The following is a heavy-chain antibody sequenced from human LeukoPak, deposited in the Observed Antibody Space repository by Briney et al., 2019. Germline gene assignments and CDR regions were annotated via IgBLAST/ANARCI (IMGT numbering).Heavy chain of an antibody. Sequence: GGSLRLSCAASGFTFSSYAMSWVRQAPGKGLEWVSAISGSGGNTYYAVSVKGRFTISRDNSKNTLYLQMSSLRAEDTAVYYCAKDPPYSSSWYYFDYWGQGTLVTVSS. CDR2: ISGSGGNT. CDR3: AKDPPYSSSWYYFDY. CDR1: GFTFSSYA. D-gene: IGHD6-13*01. J-gene: IGHJ4*02. V-gene: IGHV3-23*01.